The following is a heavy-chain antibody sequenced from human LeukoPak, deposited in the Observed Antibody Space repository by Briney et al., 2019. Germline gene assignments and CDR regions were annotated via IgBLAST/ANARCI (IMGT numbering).Heavy chain of an antibody. CDR2: ISAYNGNA. CDR1: GYTFTSYG. CDR3: ARDYDILTGYYSPHFDY. V-gene: IGHV1-18*01. D-gene: IGHD3-9*01. J-gene: IGHJ4*02. Sequence: ASVKVSCKASGYTFTSYGISWVRQAPGQGLEWMGWISAYNGNANYAQKLQGRVTMTTDTSTSTAYMELRSLRSDDTAVYYCARDYDILTGYYSPHFDYWGQGTLVTVSS.